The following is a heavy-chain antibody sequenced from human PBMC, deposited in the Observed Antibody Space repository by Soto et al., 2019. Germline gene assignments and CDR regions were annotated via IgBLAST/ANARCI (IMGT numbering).Heavy chain of an antibody. D-gene: IGHD4-17*01. Sequence: EVQLVESGGGLVQPGGSLRLSCAASGFTFSSYDMHWVRQATGKGLEWVSAIGTAGDTYYPGSVKGRFTISRENAKNSLYLQMNSLRAGDTAVYYCARVATVVTPRVIGYWYFDLWGRGTLVTVSS. CDR2: IGTAGDT. V-gene: IGHV3-13*04. CDR1: GFTFSSYD. J-gene: IGHJ2*01. CDR3: ARVATVVTPRVIGYWYFDL.